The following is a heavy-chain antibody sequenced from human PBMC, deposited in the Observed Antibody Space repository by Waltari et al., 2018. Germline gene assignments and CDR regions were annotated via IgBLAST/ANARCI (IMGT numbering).Heavy chain of an antibody. CDR2: SNSDGSGT. Sequence: EVQLVESGGGLVQPGGSLRLSCAASGFTFSSSWMHWVRQAPGKGLVWVSRSNSDGSGTSYADSVKGRFTISRDNAKNTLYLQMNSLRAEDTAVYYCGRREGSVTMVRGIGYWGQGTLVTVSS. J-gene: IGHJ4*02. CDR3: GRREGSVTMVRGIGY. CDR1: GFTFSSSW. V-gene: IGHV3-74*01. D-gene: IGHD3-10*01.